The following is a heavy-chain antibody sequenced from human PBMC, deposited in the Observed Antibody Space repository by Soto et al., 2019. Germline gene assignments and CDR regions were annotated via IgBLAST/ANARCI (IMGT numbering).Heavy chain of an antibody. D-gene: IGHD6-19*01. J-gene: IGHJ3*02. CDR1: GLPFTTLA. Sequence: EVQLLESGGGLVQLGGSWDPPGEPLGLPFTTLAMAWARRVPGRGLEWVETIRGSGGNTHYADSVKGRFTTSRDNSENTVYLQMNSLRAEDTAVYYCARVKAQILSSGWYGGDDIWGHGTMVTVSS. CDR2: IRGSGGNT. V-gene: IGHV3-23*01. CDR3: ARVKAQILSSGWYGGDDI.